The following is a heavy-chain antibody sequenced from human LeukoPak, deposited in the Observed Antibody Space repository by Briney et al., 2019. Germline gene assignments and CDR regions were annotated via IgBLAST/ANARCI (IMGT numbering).Heavy chain of an antibody. CDR1: GGSISSGDYY. J-gene: IGHJ4*02. Sequence: PSETLSLTCTVSGGSISSGDYYWSWIRRPPGKGLEWIGYIYYSGSTNYNPSLKSRVTISVDTSKNQFSLKLSSVTAADTAVYYCARGQEQDDSSGYYYDYWGQGTLVTVSS. CDR3: ARGQEQDDSSGYYYDY. V-gene: IGHV4-61*08. CDR2: IYYSGST. D-gene: IGHD3-22*01.